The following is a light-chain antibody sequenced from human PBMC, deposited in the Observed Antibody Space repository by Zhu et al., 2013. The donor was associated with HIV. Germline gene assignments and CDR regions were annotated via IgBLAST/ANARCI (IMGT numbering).Light chain of an antibody. J-gene: IGKJ4*01. CDR3: QQYYSYPLT. CDR2: GAS. V-gene: IGKV1-8*01. Sequence: AIRMTQSPSSFSASTGDRVTITCRASQDINSYLAWYQQKPGKAPELLIYGASTLQGGVPSRFNGSGSGTDFTLSISCLQSEDFATYYCQQYYSYPLTFGGGTRVEIK. CDR1: QDINSY.